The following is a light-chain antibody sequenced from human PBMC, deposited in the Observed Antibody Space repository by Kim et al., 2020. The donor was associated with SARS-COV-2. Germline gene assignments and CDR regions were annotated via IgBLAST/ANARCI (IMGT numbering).Light chain of an antibody. Sequence: IRLTQSPSTLSACIGDRVSITCRASQSVDRWLAWYQQRPGKAPKLLIYDATDLKSGVPSRFSGRGSGTEFTLTITSLQPDDFGTYYCQEYSTYSYSLGQGTKLEI. CDR3: QEYSTYSYS. CDR2: DAT. CDR1: QSVDRW. V-gene: IGKV1-5*01. J-gene: IGKJ2*03.